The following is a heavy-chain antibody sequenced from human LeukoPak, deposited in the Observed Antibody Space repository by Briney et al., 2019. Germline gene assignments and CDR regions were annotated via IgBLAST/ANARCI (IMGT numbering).Heavy chain of an antibody. Sequence: GGSLRLFCTAAGYHFGTYWMSWVRQSREKGLEFLANINVDVADKNYADSVMGRFTISRDNPRNSLYLKMDSLRPEDTSLYYCARDPGSSAFDYWGQGALVTVSS. V-gene: IGHV3-7*01. CDR2: INVDVADK. D-gene: IGHD2-2*01. CDR3: ARDPGSSAFDY. J-gene: IGHJ4*02. CDR1: GYHFGTYW.